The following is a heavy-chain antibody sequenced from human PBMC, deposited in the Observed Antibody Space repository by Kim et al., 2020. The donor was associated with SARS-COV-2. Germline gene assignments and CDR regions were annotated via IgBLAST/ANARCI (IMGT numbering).Heavy chain of an antibody. Sequence: GGSLRLSCAASGFTFSSYWMSWVRQAPGKGLEWVANIKQDGSEKYYVDSVKGRFTISRDNAKNSLYLQMNSLRAEDTAVYYCAREGHFDWPHGGHYWGQGTLVTVSS. CDR2: IKQDGSEK. CDR1: GFTFSSYW. D-gene: IGHD3-9*01. J-gene: IGHJ4*02. V-gene: IGHV3-7*01. CDR3: AREGHFDWPHGGHY.